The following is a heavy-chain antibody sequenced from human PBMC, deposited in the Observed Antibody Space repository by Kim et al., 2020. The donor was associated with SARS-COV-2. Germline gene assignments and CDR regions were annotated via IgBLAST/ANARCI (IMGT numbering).Heavy chain of an antibody. CDR3: ARHTGFGWFDP. Sequence: TNYTPSLKSRVTISVDTSKNQFSLRLSSVTAADTAVYYCARHTGFGWFDPWGQGTLVTVSS. D-gene: IGHD3-10*01. J-gene: IGHJ5*02. CDR2: T. V-gene: IGHV4-59*08.